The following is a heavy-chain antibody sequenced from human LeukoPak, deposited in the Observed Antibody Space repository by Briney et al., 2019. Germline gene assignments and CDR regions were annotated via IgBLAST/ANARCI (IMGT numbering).Heavy chain of an antibody. J-gene: IGHJ6*03. V-gene: IGHV3-48*03. Sequence: GGSLRLSCVGSGFTFGKFDMKWVLQAPGKGLEWVSYIDSSGSTRYKADSVRGRFTISRDNAKNSLYLQLSSLRPEDTGVYYCARDTVSPLAIATAGARYMDVWGKGATVIVSS. CDR1: GFTFGKFD. CDR2: IDSSGSTR. D-gene: IGHD6-13*01. CDR3: ARDTVSPLAIATAGARYMDV.